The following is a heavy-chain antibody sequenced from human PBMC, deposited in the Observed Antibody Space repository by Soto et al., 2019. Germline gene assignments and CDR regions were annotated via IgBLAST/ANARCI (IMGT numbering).Heavy chain of an antibody. V-gene: IGHV3-7*01. CDR1: GFTFSTYW. J-gene: IGHJ4*02. Sequence: PGGPLRLSCAVSGFTFSTYWLTWVRQAPGKGLEWVANMKQDESEKYYVHSMKGRFTISSDNAKNSPYVQMNSLRAEDTAVYYCASQSGSGWYIENWGQGTLVTVSS. CDR3: ASQSGSGWYIEN. CDR2: MKQDESEK. D-gene: IGHD6-19*01.